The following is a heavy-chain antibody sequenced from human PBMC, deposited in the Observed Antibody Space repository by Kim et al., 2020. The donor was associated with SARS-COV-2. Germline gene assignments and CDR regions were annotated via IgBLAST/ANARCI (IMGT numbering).Heavy chain of an antibody. D-gene: IGHD3-10*01. Sequence: RYSPYFQGQVTISADKSISTAYLQWSSLKASDTAMYYCARRGAGYYGMDVWGQGTTVTVSS. V-gene: IGHV5-51*01. J-gene: IGHJ6*02. CDR3: ARRGAGYYGMDV.